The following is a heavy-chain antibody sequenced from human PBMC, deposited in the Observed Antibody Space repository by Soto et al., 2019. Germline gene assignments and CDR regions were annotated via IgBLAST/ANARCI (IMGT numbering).Heavy chain of an antibody. Sequence: GGSLRLSCAASGFTLSSYSMTWVRQAPGKGLEWLSYISRSSSTINYADSVKGRFTISRDNAKNSVYLELNSLRDEDTTVYYCARDPPNFYYYGMDVWGQGTTVTVSS. CDR1: GFTLSSYS. J-gene: IGHJ6*02. CDR2: ISRSSSTI. V-gene: IGHV3-48*02. CDR3: ARDPPNFYYYGMDV.